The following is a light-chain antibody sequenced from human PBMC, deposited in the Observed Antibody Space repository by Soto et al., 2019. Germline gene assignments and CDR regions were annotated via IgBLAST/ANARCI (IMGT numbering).Light chain of an antibody. CDR3: QQYGSSSWT. CDR2: GAS. Sequence: EIVLTQSPGTLSLSPGERATLSCRDSQSVGSRYLAWYQQKPGQAPRLLIYGASSRATGIPDRFSGSGSGTAFTLTISRLEPEDFAVYYCQQYGSSSWTFGQGTKVEIK. J-gene: IGKJ1*01. V-gene: IGKV3-20*01. CDR1: QSVGSRY.